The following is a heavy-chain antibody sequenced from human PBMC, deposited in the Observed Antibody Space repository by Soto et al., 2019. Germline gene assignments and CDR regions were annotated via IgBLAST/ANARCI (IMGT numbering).Heavy chain of an antibody. CDR2: IYSGGST. CDR3: ARDGSGYYPYYYYGMDV. J-gene: IGHJ6*02. D-gene: IGHD3-22*01. CDR1: GFTVSSNY. Sequence: EVQLVESGGGLVQPGGSLRLSCAASGFTVSSNYMSWVRQAPGKGLEWVSVIYSGGSTYYADSVKGRFTISRDNSKNTLYLQMNSLRAEDTAVYYCARDGSGYYPYYYYGMDVWGQVITVRVSS. V-gene: IGHV3-66*01.